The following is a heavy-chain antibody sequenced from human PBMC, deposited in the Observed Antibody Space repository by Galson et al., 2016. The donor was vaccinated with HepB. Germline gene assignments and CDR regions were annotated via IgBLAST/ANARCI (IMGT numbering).Heavy chain of an antibody. Sequence: SLRLSCAASGFPFSRYWVHWVRRAPGKGLVWVSRINNDGSSTIYADSVRGRFTISRDNAKNTLYLQMNSLRAEDTALYYCVREDYGDDPVYYYYYGMDVWGQGTTVSVSS. CDR3: VREDYGDDPVYYYYYGMDV. CDR1: GFPFSRYW. CDR2: INNDGSST. D-gene: IGHD4-17*01. V-gene: IGHV3-74*01. J-gene: IGHJ6*02.